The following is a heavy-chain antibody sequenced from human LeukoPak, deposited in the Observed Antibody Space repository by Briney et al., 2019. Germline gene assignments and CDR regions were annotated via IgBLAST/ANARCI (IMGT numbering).Heavy chain of an antibody. CDR1: GYQFSDHH. CDR2: IRYYGCNK. CDR3: AKDQVERHERYYYYGMDV. Sequence: PGGSLRLPCAASGYQFSDHHIDWVRQSPRKGLEGVAFIRYYGCNKYYAHSVKARFTLYRDNSKNTLYLQMNSLRAEDTAVYYCAKDQVERHERYYYYGMDVWGQGTTVTVSS. V-gene: IGHV3-30*02. D-gene: IGHD1-1*01. J-gene: IGHJ6*02.